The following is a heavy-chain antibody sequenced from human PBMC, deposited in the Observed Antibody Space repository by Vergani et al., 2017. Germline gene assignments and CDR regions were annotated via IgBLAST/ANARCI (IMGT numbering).Heavy chain of an antibody. D-gene: IGHD6-19*01. V-gene: IGHV5-10-1*03. CDR2: IDPSDSYT. CDR1: GYSFSSHW. CDR3: AIQDYASGWPDY. Sequence: EVQLVQSGAEVKKPGESLRISCKGSGYSFSSHWISWVRQMPGKGLEWMGRIDPSDSYTSYSPSFQGHVTISADKSITTAYLQWSSLKASDTAMYYCAIQDYASGWPDYWGQGTLVTVSS. J-gene: IGHJ4*02.